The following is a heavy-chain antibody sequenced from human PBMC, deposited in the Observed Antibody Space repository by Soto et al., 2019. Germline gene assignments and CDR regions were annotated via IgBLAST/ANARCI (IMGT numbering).Heavy chain of an antibody. CDR2: ISYDGSNK. D-gene: IGHD2-21*02. V-gene: IGHV3-30*03. CDR3: ATRLPLNY. Sequence: PGGSLRLCCAASGFTFSSYGMHWVRQAPGKGLEWVAVISYDGSNKYYADSVKGRFTISRDNSKNTLYLQMNSLRAEDTAVYYCATRLPLNYWGQGTLVTVSS. CDR1: GFTFSSYG. J-gene: IGHJ4*02.